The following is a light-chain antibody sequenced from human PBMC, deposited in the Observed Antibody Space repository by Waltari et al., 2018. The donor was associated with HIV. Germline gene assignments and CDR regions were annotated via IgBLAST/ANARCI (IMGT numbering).Light chain of an antibody. V-gene: IGLV2-14*01. J-gene: IGLJ2*01. CDR2: EVS. CDR3: SSYTSSSTLVV. Sequence: QSALTQPASVSGSPGQSTTISCTGPSTDVGAYNYVSWYQQHPGKAPKLMIYEVSNRPSGVSNRFSGSKSGNTASLTISGLQAEDEADYYCSSYTSSSTLVVFGGGTKLTVL. CDR1: STDVGAYNY.